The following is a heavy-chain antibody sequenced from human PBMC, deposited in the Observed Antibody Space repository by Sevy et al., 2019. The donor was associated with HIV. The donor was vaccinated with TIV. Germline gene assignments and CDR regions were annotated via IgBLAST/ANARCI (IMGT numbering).Heavy chain of an antibody. J-gene: IGHJ6*03. D-gene: IGHD1-7*01. CDR1: GGSIGSYY. CDR3: ARNTGTTGHYYYYYMDV. V-gene: IGHV4-59*01. CDR2: IYYSGST. Sequence: SETLSLTCTVSGGSIGSYYWSWIRQPPGKGLEWIGYIYYSGSTNYNPSLKSRVTISVDTSKNQFSLKLSSVTAADTAVYYCARNTGTTGHYYYYYMDVWGKGTTVTVSS.